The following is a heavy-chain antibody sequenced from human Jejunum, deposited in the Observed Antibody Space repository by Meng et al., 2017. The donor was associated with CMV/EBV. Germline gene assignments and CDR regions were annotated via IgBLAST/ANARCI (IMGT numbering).Heavy chain of an antibody. D-gene: IGHD6-19*01. CDR2: IYSSGTT. J-gene: IGHJ4*02. V-gene: IGHV4-4*07. Sequence: QVQLQEPGPGLVKPPEPLPLTCTVSGGSISNYYWSWIRQPAGKGLEYIGRIYSSGTTKYNPSLNSRVTMSVDTSKNQFSLKVRSVTAADTAVYLCARHEVVGTAIFDYWGQGTLVTVSS. CDR1: GGSISNYY. CDR3: ARHEVVGTAIFDY.